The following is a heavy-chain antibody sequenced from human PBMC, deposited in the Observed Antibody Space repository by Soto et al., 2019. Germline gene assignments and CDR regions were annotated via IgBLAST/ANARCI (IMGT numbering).Heavy chain of an antibody. CDR3: ARDFDGI. V-gene: IGHV3-66*01. CDR2: IYSADNT. D-gene: IGHD3-9*01. J-gene: IGHJ4*02. CDR1: GLSVSSND. Sequence: GSLRLSCAASGLSVSSNDMSWVRQAPGKGLECVSIIYSADNTFYVDSVKGRFIISRDNSKNTVYLQMNSLRADDTAVYYCARDFDGIWGQGTLVTVSS.